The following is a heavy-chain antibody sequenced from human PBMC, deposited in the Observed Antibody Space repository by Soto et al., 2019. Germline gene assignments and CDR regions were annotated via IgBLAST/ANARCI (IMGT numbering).Heavy chain of an antibody. D-gene: IGHD5-18*01. J-gene: IGHJ4*02. V-gene: IGHV3-9*01. Sequence: QAGGSLRLSCAASGFTFDDYAMHWVRQAPGKGLEWVSGISWNSGSIGYADSVKGRFTISRDNAKNSLYLQMNSLRAEDTALYYCAKARYSYRSFDYWGQGTLVTVSS. CDR2: ISWNSGSI. CDR3: AKARYSYRSFDY. CDR1: GFTFDDYA.